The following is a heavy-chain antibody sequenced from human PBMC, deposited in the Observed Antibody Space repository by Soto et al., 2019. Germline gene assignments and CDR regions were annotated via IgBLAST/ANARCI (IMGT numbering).Heavy chain of an antibody. V-gene: IGHV4-31*03. CDR1: GGSISSDANF. CDR2: ISYTGRT. Sequence: SETLSLTCTVSGGSISSDANFWSRIRQLPGRGLEWIGYISYTGRTYYTPSLNSRLTISLDTSKNLFSLRLSAVTAADTAVYFCARGSFSSSSSWFDPWGQGTLVTVSS. CDR3: ARGSFSSSSSWFDP. D-gene: IGHD6-6*01. J-gene: IGHJ5*02.